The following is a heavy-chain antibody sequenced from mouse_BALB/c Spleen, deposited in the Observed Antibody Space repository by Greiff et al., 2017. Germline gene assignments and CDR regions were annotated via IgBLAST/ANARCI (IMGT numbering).Heavy chain of an antibody. D-gene: IGHD4-1*02. CDR1: GFSLTSYG. Sequence: VKLMESGPGLVAPSQSLSITCTVSGFSLTSYGVHWVRQPPGKGLEWLGVIWAGGSTNYNSALMSRLSISKDNSKSQVFLKMNSLQTDDTAMYYCAREPPTGIYAMDYWGQGTSVTVSS. V-gene: IGHV2-9*02. CDR2: IWAGGST. J-gene: IGHJ4*01. CDR3: AREPPTGIYAMDY.